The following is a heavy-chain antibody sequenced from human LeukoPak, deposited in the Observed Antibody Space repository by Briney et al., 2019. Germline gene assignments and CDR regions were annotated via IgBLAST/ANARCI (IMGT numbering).Heavy chain of an antibody. CDR2: ISGSGGST. D-gene: IGHD1-26*01. CDR3: ARGFSGSYSY. J-gene: IGHJ4*02. Sequence: GGTLRLSCAASGFTFSSYGMSWVRQAPGKGLEWVSAISGSGGSTYYADSVKGRFTISRDNSKNTLYLQMNSLRAEDTAVYYCARGFSGSYSYWGQGTLVTVSS. CDR1: GFTFSSYG. V-gene: IGHV3-23*01.